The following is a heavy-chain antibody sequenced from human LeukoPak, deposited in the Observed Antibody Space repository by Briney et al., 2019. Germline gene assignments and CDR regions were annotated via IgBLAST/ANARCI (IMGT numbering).Heavy chain of an antibody. CDR1: GFTFSSYG. V-gene: IGHV3-30*18. Sequence: GGSLRLSCAASGFTFSSYGMHWVRQAPGKGLEWVAVISYDGSNKYYADSVKGRFTISRDNSKNTLYLQINSLRAEDTAVYYCAKDERSDGYIYYYYYGMDVWGQGTTVTVSS. CDR3: AKDERSDGYIYYYYYGMDV. J-gene: IGHJ6*02. CDR2: ISYDGSNK. D-gene: IGHD5-24*01.